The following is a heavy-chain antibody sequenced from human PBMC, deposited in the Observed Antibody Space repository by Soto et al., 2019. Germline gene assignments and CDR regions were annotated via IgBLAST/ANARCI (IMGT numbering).Heavy chain of an antibody. V-gene: IGHV1-18*01. J-gene: IGHJ4*02. CDR1: GYTFTSYG. CDR2: ISAYNGNT. CDR3: ARVFVRYFDWLKGYFDY. D-gene: IGHD3-9*01. Sequence: ASVKVSCKASGYTFTSYGISWVRQAPGQGLEWMGWISAYNGNTNYAQKLQGRVTMTTDTSTSTAYMELRSLRSDDTAVYYCARVFVRYFDWLKGYFDYWGQGTLVTVSS.